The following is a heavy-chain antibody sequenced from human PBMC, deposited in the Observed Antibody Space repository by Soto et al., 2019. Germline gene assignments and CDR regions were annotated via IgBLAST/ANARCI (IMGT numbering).Heavy chain of an antibody. D-gene: IGHD3-22*01. J-gene: IGHJ3*02. V-gene: IGHV4-59*01. CDR3: ARVVTMIVTDAFDI. CDR2: IYYSRST. Sequence: QVQLQESGPGLVKPSETLSLTCTVSGGSISSYYWSWIRQPPGKGLEWIGYIYYSRSTNYNPSLKSRVTISVDTSKNQFSLKLSSVTAADTAVYYCARVVTMIVTDAFDIWGQGTMVTVSS. CDR1: GGSISSYY.